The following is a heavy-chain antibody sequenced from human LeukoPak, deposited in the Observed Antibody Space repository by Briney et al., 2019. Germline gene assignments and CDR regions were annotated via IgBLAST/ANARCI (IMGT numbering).Heavy chain of an antibody. J-gene: IGHJ3*02. Sequence: GGSLRLSCAASGFTFSNYAMTWVRQAPGKGLDWVSGISASGGTTYYADSVKGRFTISRDNSKNTLYLQMNSLRAEDTAVYYCAKRPRDSSGYYLGAFDMWGQGTMVTVSS. CDR1: GFTFSNYA. D-gene: IGHD3-22*01. CDR3: AKRPRDSSGYYLGAFDM. CDR2: ISASGGTT. V-gene: IGHV3-23*01.